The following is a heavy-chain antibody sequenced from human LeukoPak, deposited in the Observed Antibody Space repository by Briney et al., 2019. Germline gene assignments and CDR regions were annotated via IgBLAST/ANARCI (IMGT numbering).Heavy chain of an antibody. CDR2: IRFDGSNE. Sequence: GGSLRLSCAASGFTVSPYGIHWVRQAPGKGLEWVTFIRFDGSNEYYTHSVKGRFTISRDNSKNTLYLQMNSLRAEDTAVYYCAGDFDYWGQGTLVTVSS. CDR1: GFTVSPYG. CDR3: AGDFDY. J-gene: IGHJ4*02. V-gene: IGHV3-30*02.